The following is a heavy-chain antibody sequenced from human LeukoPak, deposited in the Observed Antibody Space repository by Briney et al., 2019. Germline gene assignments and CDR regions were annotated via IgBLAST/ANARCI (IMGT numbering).Heavy chain of an antibody. CDR1: GGSISSYY. V-gene: IGHV4-59*08. D-gene: IGHD6-13*01. CDR3: ASSGWYWDALDI. Sequence: SETLSLTCTVSGGSISSYYWSWIRQPPGKGLEWIGYIYYSGSTYYNPSLKSRVTISVDTSKNQFSLKLSSVTAADTAVYYCASSGWYWDALDIWGQGTMVTVSS. J-gene: IGHJ3*02. CDR2: IYYSGST.